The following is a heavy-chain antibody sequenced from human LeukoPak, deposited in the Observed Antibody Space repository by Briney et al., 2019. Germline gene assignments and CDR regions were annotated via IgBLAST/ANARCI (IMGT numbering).Heavy chain of an antibody. CDR2: IKQDGSEK. D-gene: IGHD3-3*01. J-gene: IGHJ6*03. V-gene: IGHV3-7*01. CDR1: GFTFSNYW. CDR3: ARDNGVVHGVYYMDV. Sequence: GGSLRLSCAASGFTFSNYWMAWVCQAPGKGLEWVADIKQDGSEKLYVKSVRGRFTISRDNAKMSLFLQMNSLRAEDTAVYYCARDNGVVHGVYYMDVWGKGTTVTVS.